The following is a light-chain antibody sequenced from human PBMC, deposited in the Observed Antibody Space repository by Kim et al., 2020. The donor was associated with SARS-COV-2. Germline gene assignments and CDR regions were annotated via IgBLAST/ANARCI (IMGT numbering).Light chain of an antibody. CDR1: SSDVGGYNY. CDR3: CSYAGV. J-gene: IGLJ2*01. V-gene: IGLV2-11*01. Sequence: GSPGQSVTISCTGTSSDVGGYNYVSWYQQHPGKAPKLMIYDVSKRPSGVPDRFSGSKSGNTASLTISGLQAEDEADYYCCSYAGVFGGGTQLTVL. CDR2: DVS.